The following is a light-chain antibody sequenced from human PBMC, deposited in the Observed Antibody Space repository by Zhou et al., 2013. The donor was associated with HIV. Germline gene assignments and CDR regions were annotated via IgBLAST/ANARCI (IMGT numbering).Light chain of an antibody. CDR3: QQYDNWPYP. J-gene: IGKJ2*01. CDR1: QSVSSN. V-gene: IGKV3-15*01. CDR2: GAS. Sequence: EIVMTQSPATLSVSPGERATLSCRASQSVSSNLAWYQQKPGQAPRLLIYGASTGATGIPARFSGSGSETEFTLTISSLQSEDFAVYYCQQYDNWPYPFGQGTKLEIK.